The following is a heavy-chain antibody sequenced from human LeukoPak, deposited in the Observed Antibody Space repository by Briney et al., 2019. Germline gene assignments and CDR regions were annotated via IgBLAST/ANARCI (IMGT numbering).Heavy chain of an antibody. CDR1: GGTFSSYA. CDR3: ARDFYGVYVFDY. Sequence: GASVKVSCKASGGTFSSYAINWVRQATGQGLEWMGWMNPNSDDTGYAQKFQGRVTMTRNTSISTAYMELSSLRSEDTAIYYCARDFYGVYVFDYWGQGTLVTVSS. CDR2: MNPNSDDT. V-gene: IGHV1-8*02. J-gene: IGHJ4*02. D-gene: IGHD4-17*01.